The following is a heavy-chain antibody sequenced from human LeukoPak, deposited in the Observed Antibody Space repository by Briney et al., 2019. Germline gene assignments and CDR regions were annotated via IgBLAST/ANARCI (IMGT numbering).Heavy chain of an antibody. CDR3: ARPHPIHPLKITVVPLVKGWFDP. V-gene: IGHV4-4*02. D-gene: IGHD4-23*01. J-gene: IGHJ5*02. CDR2: IYHSGST. Sequence: PSETLSLTCAVSGGSISSSNWWSWVRQPPGKGLEWIGEIYHSGSTNYNPSLKSRVTISVDKSKNQFSLKLSSVTAADTAVYYCARPHPIHPLKITVVPLVKGWFDPWGQGTLVTVSS. CDR1: GGSISSSNW.